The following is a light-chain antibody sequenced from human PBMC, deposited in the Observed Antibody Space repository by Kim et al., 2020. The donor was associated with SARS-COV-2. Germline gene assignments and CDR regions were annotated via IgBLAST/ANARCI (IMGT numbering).Light chain of an antibody. J-gene: IGLJ1*01. CDR1: SSDVGGYDH. CDR2: EVA. Sequence: GQSVTNSCTGTSSDVGGYDHVSWYQHRPGKAPKLMIYEVAKRPSGVPDRFSGSKSGNTASLTVSGLQAEDEADYYCSSYAASKTYVFGPGTKVTVL. V-gene: IGLV2-8*01. CDR3: SSYAASKTYV.